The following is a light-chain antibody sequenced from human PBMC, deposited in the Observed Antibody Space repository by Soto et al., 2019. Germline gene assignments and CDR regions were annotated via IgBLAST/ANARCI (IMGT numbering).Light chain of an antibody. V-gene: IGLV2-14*03. CDR1: SSDVGGYNY. CDR3: SSYTSSNTLV. Sequence: QSVLTQPASVSGSPGQSITISCTGTSSDVGGYNYVSWYQQHPGKVLKLMIYDVSNRPSGVSNRFSGSKSGNTASLTISGLQAEDEADYYCSSYTSSNTLVFGGGTKLTVL. J-gene: IGLJ2*01. CDR2: DVS.